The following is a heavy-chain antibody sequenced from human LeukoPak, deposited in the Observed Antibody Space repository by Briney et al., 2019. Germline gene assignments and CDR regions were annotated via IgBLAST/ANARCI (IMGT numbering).Heavy chain of an antibody. CDR1: GFTFSSYE. V-gene: IGHV3-48*03. Sequence: PGGSLRLSCAASGFTFSSYEMNWVRQAPGKGLEWVSYISSSGSTIYYADSVKGRFTISGDKSKNTLYLQMNSLRPEDTAVYYCAKNIGDFNSHYFDYWGQGTLVTVSS. D-gene: IGHD2-21*02. J-gene: IGHJ4*02. CDR3: AKNIGDFNSHYFDY. CDR2: ISSSGSTI.